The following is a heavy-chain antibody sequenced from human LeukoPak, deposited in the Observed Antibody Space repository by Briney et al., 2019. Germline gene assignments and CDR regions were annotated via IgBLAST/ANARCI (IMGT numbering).Heavy chain of an antibody. CDR3: ATPRYSSAYDAFDI. CDR2: FDPEDGET. J-gene: IGHJ3*02. Sequence: GASVKASCKVSGYTLTELSMHWVRQAPGKGLEWMGGFDPEDGETIYAQKFQGRVTMTEDTSTDTAYMELSSLRSEDTAVYYCATPRYSSAYDAFDIWGQGTMVTVSS. D-gene: IGHD6-19*01. CDR1: GYTLTELS. V-gene: IGHV1-24*01.